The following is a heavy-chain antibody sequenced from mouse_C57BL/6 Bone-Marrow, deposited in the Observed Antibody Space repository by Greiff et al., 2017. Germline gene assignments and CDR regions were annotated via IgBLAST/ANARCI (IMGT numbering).Heavy chain of an antibody. V-gene: IGHV1-81*01. Sequence: LVESGAELARPGASVKLSCKASGYTFTSYGISWVKQRTGQGLEWIGEIYPRSGNTYYNEKFKGKATLTADKSSSTAYMELRSLTSEDSAVYFCARWIKYGSSPFAYWGQGTLVTVSA. CDR3: ARWIKYGSSPFAY. D-gene: IGHD1-1*01. CDR2: IYPRSGNT. CDR1: GYTFTSYG. J-gene: IGHJ3*01.